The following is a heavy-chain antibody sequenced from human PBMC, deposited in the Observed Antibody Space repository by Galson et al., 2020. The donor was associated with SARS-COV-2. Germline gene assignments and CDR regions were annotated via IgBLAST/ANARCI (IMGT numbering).Heavy chain of an antibody. CDR2: ISSSSSTI. V-gene: IGHV3-11*01. D-gene: IGHD3-22*01. Sequence: GGSLRLSCAASGFTFSDYYMSWIRQAPGKGLEWVSYISSSSSTIYYADSVKGRFTISRDNAKNSLYLQMNSLRAEDTAVYYCARRAYYYDSSGYYYAIDYWGQGTLVTVSS. CDR3: ARRAYYYDSSGYYYAIDY. CDR1: GFTFSDYY. J-gene: IGHJ4*02.